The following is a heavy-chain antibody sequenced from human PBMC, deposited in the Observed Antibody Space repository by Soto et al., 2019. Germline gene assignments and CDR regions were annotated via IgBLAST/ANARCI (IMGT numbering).Heavy chain of an antibody. Sequence: PSETLSLTCAVYGGSFSGYYWSWIRQPPGKGPEWIGEINHSGSTNYNPSLKSRVTISVDTSKNQFSLKLSSVTAADTAVYYCARGSSSNKYGMDVWGQGTTVTVSS. CDR3: ARGSSSNKYGMDV. J-gene: IGHJ6*02. D-gene: IGHD6-6*01. CDR1: GGSFSGYY. CDR2: INHSGST. V-gene: IGHV4-34*01.